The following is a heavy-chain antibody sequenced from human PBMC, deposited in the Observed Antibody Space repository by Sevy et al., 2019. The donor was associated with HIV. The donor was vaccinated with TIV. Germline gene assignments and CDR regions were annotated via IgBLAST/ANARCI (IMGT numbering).Heavy chain of an antibody. Sequence: SETLSLTCTVSGGSITSGGYYWSWIRQHPGKGLEWIGYIYYSGSTDYNPSLKSRLTISVDTSKKQFSLNLRSVTAADTAVYYCARGIASGYRSFDYWGQRTLVTVSS. CDR3: ARGIASGYRSFDY. CDR2: IYYSGST. J-gene: IGHJ4*02. D-gene: IGHD6-13*01. V-gene: IGHV4-31*03. CDR1: GGSITSGGYY.